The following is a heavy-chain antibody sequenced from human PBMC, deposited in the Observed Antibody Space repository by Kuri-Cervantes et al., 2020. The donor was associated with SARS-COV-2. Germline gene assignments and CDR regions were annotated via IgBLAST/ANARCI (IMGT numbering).Heavy chain of an antibody. V-gene: IGHV1-8*01. D-gene: IGHD3-10*01. Sequence: ASVNVSCKASGYPFTSYDINWVRQATGQGLEWMGWMNPNRGNTGYAQKFQGRVTMTRNTSISTAYMELSSLRSEDTAVYNCARAGREGLLWFGDIYYYYYMDVWGKGTTVTVSS. J-gene: IGHJ6*03. CDR1: GYPFTSYD. CDR2: MNPNRGNT. CDR3: ARAGREGLLWFGDIYYYYYMDV.